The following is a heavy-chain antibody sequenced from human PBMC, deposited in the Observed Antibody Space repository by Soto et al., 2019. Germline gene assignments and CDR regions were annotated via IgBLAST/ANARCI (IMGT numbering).Heavy chain of an antibody. CDR1: GRSITSSYYY. J-gene: IGHJ6*02. CDR2: IYYSGTT. Sequence: SDNLSLTCTVYGRSITSSYYYWAWVRQPPGKGLEWIGSIYYSGTTYYNPSLKSRVTISEDTSKNQFSLKLSSVTAADTAVYFCVSNGYYSMGVWGQGTTVT. V-gene: IGHV4-39*07. D-gene: IGHD3-3*01. CDR3: VSNGYYSMGV.